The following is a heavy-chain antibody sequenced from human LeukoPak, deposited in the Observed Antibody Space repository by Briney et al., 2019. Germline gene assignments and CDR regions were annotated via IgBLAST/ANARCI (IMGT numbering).Heavy chain of an antibody. CDR2: LYYSGST. Sequence: PSETLSLTCTVSGGSISSYSWSWIRQPPGRGLEWIGYLYYSGSTNYNPSLKSRVTMSVDTSKNQFSLKLSSVTAADTAVYYCARHAYCTNGICSDYWGQGTLVTVSS. V-gene: IGHV4-59*08. D-gene: IGHD2-8*01. CDR1: GGSISSYS. J-gene: IGHJ4*02. CDR3: ARHAYCTNGICSDY.